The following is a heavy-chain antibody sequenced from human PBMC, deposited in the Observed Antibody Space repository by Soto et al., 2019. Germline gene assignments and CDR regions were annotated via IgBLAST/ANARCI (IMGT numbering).Heavy chain of an antibody. J-gene: IGHJ4*02. CDR1: GGSVFSSSSY. Sequence: SETLSLTCTVTGGSVFSSSSYWAWIRQSPGKGLEWIGQIFYNGKTYYSPSLGSRVTMSVDSSNNLFSLSLRSVTAAGTALYYCARFGGPTECSGRWYKFEQWDRGILVTVSS. D-gene: IGHD3-16*01. CDR2: IFYNGKT. CDR3: ARFGGPTECSGRWYKFEQ. V-gene: IGHV4-39*01.